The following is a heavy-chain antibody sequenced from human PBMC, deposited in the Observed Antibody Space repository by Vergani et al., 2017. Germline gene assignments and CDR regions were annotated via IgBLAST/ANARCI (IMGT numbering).Heavy chain of an antibody. D-gene: IGHD3-22*01. CDR1: GFTFSNDW. CDR3: ARVRHDYDSSGYVLAYYYYYMDV. Sequence: EVQLVESGGGLVKPGGSLRLSCAASGFTFSNDWMSWVRQAPGKGLEWVSGINWNGGSTGYADSVKGRFTISRDNAKNSLYLQMNRLRAEDTALYHCARVRHDYDSSGYVLAYYYYYMDVWGKGTTVTVSS. V-gene: IGHV3-20*01. CDR2: INWNGGST. J-gene: IGHJ6*03.